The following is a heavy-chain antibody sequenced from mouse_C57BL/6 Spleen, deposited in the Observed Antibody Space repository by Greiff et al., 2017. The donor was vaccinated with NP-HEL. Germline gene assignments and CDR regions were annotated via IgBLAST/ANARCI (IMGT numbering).Heavy chain of an antibody. V-gene: IGHV1-18*01. CDR2: INPNNGGT. J-gene: IGHJ2*01. Sequence: EVQLQQSGPELVKPGASVKIPCKASGYTFTDYNMDWVKQSHGKSLEWIGDINPNNGGTIYNQKFKGKATLTVEKSSSTAYMELHSLTSEDTADYYCARVDNYGTVCDYWGQGTTLTVSA. CDR1: GYTFTDYN. D-gene: IGHD1-1*01. CDR3: ARVDNYGTVCDY.